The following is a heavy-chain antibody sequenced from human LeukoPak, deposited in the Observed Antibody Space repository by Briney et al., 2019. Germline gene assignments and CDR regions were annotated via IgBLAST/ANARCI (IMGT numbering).Heavy chain of an antibody. V-gene: IGHV1-46*01. Sequence: ASVKVSCKASGYAFTSHFMHWVRQAPGQGLEWMGIINPRGGSTSYTQKFQGRVTMTRDTSTSTVYMELSSLRSEDTAVYYCARVKSYYYDTSDKDAFDIWGQGTMVTVSS. D-gene: IGHD3-22*01. CDR1: GYAFTSHF. CDR2: INPRGGST. CDR3: ARVKSYYYDTSDKDAFDI. J-gene: IGHJ3*02.